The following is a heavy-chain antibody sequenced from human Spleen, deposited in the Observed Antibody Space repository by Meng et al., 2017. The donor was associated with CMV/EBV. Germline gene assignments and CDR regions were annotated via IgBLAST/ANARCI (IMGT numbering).Heavy chain of an antibody. CDR1: FNFSSYW. J-gene: IGHJ4*02. V-gene: IGHV3-74*01. Sequence: FNFSSYWMHWVRQAPGKGLVWISRINSDGSRTSYADSVKGRFTISRDNAKNTLYLQMNSLRAEDTAVYYCAKGGYCSSTSCLSLLGYWGQGTLVTVSS. CDR2: INSDGSRT. CDR3: AKGGYCSSTSCLSLLGY. D-gene: IGHD2-2*01.